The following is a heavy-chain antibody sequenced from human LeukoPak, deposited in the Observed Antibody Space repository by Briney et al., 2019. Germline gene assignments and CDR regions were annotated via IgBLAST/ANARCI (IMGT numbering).Heavy chain of an antibody. CDR3: ARGSQRWLQFFDY. Sequence: ASVKVSCKASGYTFTNYDINWVRQATGQGLEWMGWMNPNSGNTGYAQKFQGRVTITRNTSISTAYMELSSLRSEDTAVYYCARGSQRWLQFFDYWGQETLVTVSS. J-gene: IGHJ4*02. V-gene: IGHV1-8*03. CDR1: GYTFTNYD. CDR2: MNPNSGNT. D-gene: IGHD5-24*01.